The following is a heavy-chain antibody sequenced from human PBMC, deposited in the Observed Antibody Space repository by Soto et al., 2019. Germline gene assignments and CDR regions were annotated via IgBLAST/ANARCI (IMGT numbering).Heavy chain of an antibody. V-gene: IGHV3-23*01. CDR1: GFTFSSYA. J-gene: IGHJ6*02. CDR3: AKDLITMVRGTHVLYYYGMDV. Sequence: GGSLRLSCAASGFTFSSYAMSWVRQAPGKGLEWVSAISGSGGSTYYADSVKGRFTISRDNSKNTLYLQMNSLRAEDTAVYYCAKDLITMVRGTHVLYYYGMDVWGQGTTVTVSS. CDR2: ISGSGGST. D-gene: IGHD3-10*01.